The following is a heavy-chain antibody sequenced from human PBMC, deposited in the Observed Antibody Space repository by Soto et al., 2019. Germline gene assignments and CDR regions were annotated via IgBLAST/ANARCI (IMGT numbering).Heavy chain of an antibody. CDR3: VRDQLILPADDFCYGVDV. V-gene: IGHV3-7*03. CDR2: IKQDGGEK. Sequence: EVQLVESGGGSGQPGESLRLSCVASGFTFSMYWMSWVRQGPGKGLEWVARIKQDGGEKYYVDSVKGRFTVSRDNANNSLSLQLHSLSADYAAIYYCVRDQLILPADDFCYGVDVWGQGTTVTVSS. CDR1: GFTFSMYW. J-gene: IGHJ6*02.